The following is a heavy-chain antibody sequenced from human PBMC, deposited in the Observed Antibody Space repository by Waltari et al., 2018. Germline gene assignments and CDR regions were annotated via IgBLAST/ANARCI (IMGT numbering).Heavy chain of an antibody. Sequence: QVQLQQWGAGLLKPSETLSLTCAVYGGSFSGYYWSWIRQPPGKGLEWIGEINHSSSTNYNPSLKSRVTISVDTSKNQFSLKLSSVTAADTAVYYCARGQKGFYYYYGMDVWGQGTTVTVSS. V-gene: IGHV4-34*01. CDR1: GGSFSGYY. J-gene: IGHJ6*02. CDR3: ARGQKGFYYYYGMDV. CDR2: INHSSST.